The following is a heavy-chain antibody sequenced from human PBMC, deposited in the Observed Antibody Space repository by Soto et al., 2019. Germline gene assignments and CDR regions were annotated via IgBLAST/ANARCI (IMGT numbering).Heavy chain of an antibody. CDR3: VKDRGWVVVGGAAAPFDY. D-gene: IGHD2-2*01. V-gene: IGHV3-23*01. Sequence: GGSLRLSCAASGFSFSSYAMSWVRQAPGKGLEWVSAISGFGTNTYYADSVKGRFAISRDNSKNTVSLQVSRLRADDTATYYCVKDRGWVVVGGAAAPFDYWGQGALVTVSS. J-gene: IGHJ4*02. CDR1: GFSFSSYA. CDR2: ISGFGTNT.